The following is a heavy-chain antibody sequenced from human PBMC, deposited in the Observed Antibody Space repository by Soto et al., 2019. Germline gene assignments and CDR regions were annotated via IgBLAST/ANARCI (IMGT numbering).Heavy chain of an antibody. J-gene: IGHJ6*02. CDR2: ISGSGRTI. D-gene: IGHD1-26*01. CDR1: GLDFSSEV. V-gene: IGHV3-23*01. CDR3: AKVGPSYYYGMDV. Sequence: GGSLRLSCAASGLDFSSEVMCWVRQAPGKGLEWVSSISGSGRTIYHADSVRGRFAISRDNSKNSLYLQLNNLRVDDTAVYYCAKVGPSYYYGMDVWGQGTTVTVS.